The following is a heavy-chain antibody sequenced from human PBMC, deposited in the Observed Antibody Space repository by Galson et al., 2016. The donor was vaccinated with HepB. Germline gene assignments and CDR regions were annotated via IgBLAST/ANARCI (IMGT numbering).Heavy chain of an antibody. J-gene: IGHJ4*02. Sequence: SETLSLTCTVSGDSISSNIYYWGWIRQPPGKGLEWIGSIYYSGSTYYNPSLKSRVTISVDTSKNQFSLKLSSVTAADTAVYYGIGYYDGSGYYLYWGQGTLVTGSS. CDR3: IGYYDGSGYYLY. CDR2: IYYSGST. V-gene: IGHV4-39*01. CDR1: GDSISSNIYY. D-gene: IGHD3-22*01.